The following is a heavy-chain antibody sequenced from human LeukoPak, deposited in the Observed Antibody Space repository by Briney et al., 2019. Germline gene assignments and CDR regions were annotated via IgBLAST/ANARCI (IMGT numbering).Heavy chain of an antibody. J-gene: IGHJ3*02. V-gene: IGHV3-48*03. CDR2: ISSSGSTI. CDR3: ARGDATAMANDAFDI. D-gene: IGHD5-18*01. Sequence: GGSLRLSCAASGFTFSSYEMNWVRQAPGKGLEWVSYISSSGSTIYYADSVKGRFTISRDNAKNSLYLQMNSLRAEDTAVYYCARGDATAMANDAFDIWGQGTMVTVSS. CDR1: GFTFSSYE.